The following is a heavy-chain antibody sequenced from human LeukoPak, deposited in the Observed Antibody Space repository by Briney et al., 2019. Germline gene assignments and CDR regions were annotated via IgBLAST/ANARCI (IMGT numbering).Heavy chain of an antibody. CDR1: GFTFSTYW. V-gene: IGHV3-74*01. CDR2: INSDGSST. Sequence: PGGSLRLSCAASGFTFSTYWMRWVRQAPGKGLVWVSHINSDGSSTTYADSVKGRFTTSKDKAKNTLYLELNRLRAEDTAVDYCTNPCRRSGSSSFDYWGQGTLVTVSS. J-gene: IGHJ4*02. D-gene: IGHD6-13*01. CDR3: TNPCRRSGSSSFDY.